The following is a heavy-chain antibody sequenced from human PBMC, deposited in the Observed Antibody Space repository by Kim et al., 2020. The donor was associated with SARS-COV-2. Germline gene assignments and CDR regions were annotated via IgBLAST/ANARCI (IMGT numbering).Heavy chain of an antibody. CDR3: ARPAGISSWYYY. D-gene: IGHD6-13*01. Sequence: SETLSLTCTVSGGSISSSSYYWGWIRQPPGKGLEWIGSIYYSGSTYYNPSLKSRVTISVDTSKNQFSLKLSSVTAADTAVYYCARPAGISSWYYYWGQGTLVTVSS. CDR2: IYYSGST. CDR1: GGSISSSSYY. V-gene: IGHV4-39*01. J-gene: IGHJ4*02.